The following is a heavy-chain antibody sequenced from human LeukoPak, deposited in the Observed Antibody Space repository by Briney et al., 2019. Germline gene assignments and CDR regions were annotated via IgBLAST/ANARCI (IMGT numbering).Heavy chain of an antibody. CDR2: MNPNSGNT. V-gene: IGHV1-8*01. D-gene: IGHD2/OR15-2a*01. Sequence: ASVKVSCKASGYTFTSYDINWVRQATGQGLEWMGWMNPNSGNTGYAQKFQGRVTMTGNTSISTAYMELSSLRSEGTAVYYCARRPAVKVRTTSYYYGMDVWGQGTTVTVSS. CDR3: ARRPAVKVRTTSYYYGMDV. CDR1: GYTFTSYD. J-gene: IGHJ6*02.